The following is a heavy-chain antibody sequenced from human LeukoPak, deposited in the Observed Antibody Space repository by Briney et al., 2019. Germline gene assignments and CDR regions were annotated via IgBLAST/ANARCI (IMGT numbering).Heavy chain of an antibody. Sequence: SXIRXXPGXGXXGXXXINHSGRTNYNASLKRRVTISVEKSKKKFSLKMRSVAAADTAVYYCARVYIVSKRGYYMDVWGKGTTVTVSS. CDR3: ARVYIVSKRGYYMDV. CDR2: INHSGRT. V-gene: IGHV4-34*01. D-gene: IGHD2-15*01. J-gene: IGHJ6*03.